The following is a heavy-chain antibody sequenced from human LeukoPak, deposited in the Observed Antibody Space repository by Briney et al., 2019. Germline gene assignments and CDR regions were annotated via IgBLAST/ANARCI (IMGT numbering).Heavy chain of an antibody. J-gene: IGHJ4*02. CDR3: AREWDYHSSGYYYYY. D-gene: IGHD3-22*01. CDR1: RGTFSRYA. Sequence: GASVKVSCKTSRGTFSRYALSWVRQAPGQGLEWMGGITPMFGTANYAQKFQGRVTITADESTSTAFMELRSLRSEDTAVYYCAREWDYHSSGYYYYYWGQGTLVTVSS. CDR2: ITPMFGTA. V-gene: IGHV1-69*13.